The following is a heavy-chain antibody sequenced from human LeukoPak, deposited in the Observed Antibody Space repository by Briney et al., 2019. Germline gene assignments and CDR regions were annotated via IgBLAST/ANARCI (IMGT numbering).Heavy chain of an antibody. CDR3: ARDRGGYSSSWYSFDY. CDR1: GGSISSYY. Sequence: SETLSLTCTVSGGSISSYYWSWIRQPPGKGLEWIGYIYYSGSTNYNPSLKSRVTISVDTSKNQFSLKLSSVTAADTAVYYCARDRGGYSSSWYSFDYWGQGTLVTVSS. D-gene: IGHD6-13*01. V-gene: IGHV4-59*01. CDR2: IYYSGST. J-gene: IGHJ4*02.